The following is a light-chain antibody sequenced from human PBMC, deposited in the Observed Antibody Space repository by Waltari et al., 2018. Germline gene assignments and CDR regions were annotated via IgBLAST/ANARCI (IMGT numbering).Light chain of an antibody. CDR3: QVYDDTSDHWV. CDR1: TIGTKR. V-gene: IGLV3-21*02. CDR2: DNR. J-gene: IGLJ3*02. Sequence: SYVLTQPPSVSVAPGQTARIPCEGDTIGTKRVHLYQQKPGQAPVLLIYDNRVRRSGISERFSGSNSGKTASLTISRVEAGDEADYYCQVYDDTSDHWVFGRGTKVTAL.